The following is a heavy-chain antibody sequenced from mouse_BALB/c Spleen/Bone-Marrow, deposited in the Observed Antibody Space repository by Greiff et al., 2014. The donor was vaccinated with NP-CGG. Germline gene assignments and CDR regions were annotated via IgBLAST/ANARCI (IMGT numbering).Heavy chain of an antibody. CDR2: IDPANGNT. D-gene: IGHD1-1*01. Sequence: VHVKQSGAALVKPGASVKLSCTASGFNIKDTYMHWVKQRPEQGLEWIGRIDPANGNTKYDPKFQGKATITADTSSNTAYLQLSSLTSEDTAVYYCANYYYGSHFDYWGQGTTLTASS. CDR3: ANYYYGSHFDY. V-gene: IGHV14-3*02. CDR1: GFNIKDTY. J-gene: IGHJ2*01.